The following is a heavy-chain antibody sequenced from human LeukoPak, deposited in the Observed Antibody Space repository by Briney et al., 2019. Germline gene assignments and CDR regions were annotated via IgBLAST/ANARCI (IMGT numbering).Heavy chain of an antibody. CDR1: GGSISSHY. J-gene: IGHJ6*03. V-gene: IGHV4-59*11. CDR2: TSYGGST. D-gene: IGHD2-21*02. CDR3: ASSGVTGNYYYYMDV. Sequence: SETLSLTCIVSGGSISSHYWTWVRQSAGRGLEWIGYTSYGGSTNYNPSLKSRVTISVDTSKNQFSLKLTSVTAADTAVYYCASSGVTGNYYYYMDVWAKGPRSPSP.